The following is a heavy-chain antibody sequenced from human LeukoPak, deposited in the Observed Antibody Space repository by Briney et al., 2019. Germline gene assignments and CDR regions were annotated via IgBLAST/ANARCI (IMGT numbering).Heavy chain of an antibody. CDR2: IKQDGSEK. CDR3: AIQSIAVTGRYYFDY. V-gene: IGHV3-7*01. CDR1: RFTSSSYW. J-gene: IGHJ4*02. D-gene: IGHD6-19*01. Sequence: QPGGSLRLSCAASRFTSSSYWMSWVRQAPGKWREWVAKIKQDGSEKYYVDSVKGQFTIARDNAKSSLYVQMNSLRAEDTAVYYCAIQSIAVTGRYYFDYWGQGTLVTVSS.